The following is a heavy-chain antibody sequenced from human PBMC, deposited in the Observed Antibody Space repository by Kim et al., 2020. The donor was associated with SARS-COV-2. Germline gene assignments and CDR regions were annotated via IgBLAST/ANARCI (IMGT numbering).Heavy chain of an antibody. V-gene: IGHV4-4*02. Sequence: SETLSLTCAVSGGSISSSNWWSWVRQPPGKGLEWIGEIYHSGSTNYNPSLKSRVTISVDKSKNQVSLKLSSVTAADTAVYYCARAVDSSSWYEDYYYYYGMDVWGQGTTVTVTS. J-gene: IGHJ6*02. CDR1: GGSISSSNW. CDR3: ARAVDSSSWYEDYYYYYGMDV. D-gene: IGHD6-13*01. CDR2: IYHSGST.